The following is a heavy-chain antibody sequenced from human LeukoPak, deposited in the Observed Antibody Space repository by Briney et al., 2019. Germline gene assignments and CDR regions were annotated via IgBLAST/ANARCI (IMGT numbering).Heavy chain of an antibody. J-gene: IGHJ4*02. D-gene: IGHD6-13*01. Sequence: GGSLRLSCVVSGFTFSTSWMAWVRQAPGKWLEWLANINKDGRQTYYVDSVKGRFTISRDNAENSLHLQMNSLRAEDTAVYYCATSLDAPGNYWGQGSLVTVSS. CDR3: ATSLDAPGNY. V-gene: IGHV3-7*01. CDR2: INKDGRQT. CDR1: GFTFSTSW.